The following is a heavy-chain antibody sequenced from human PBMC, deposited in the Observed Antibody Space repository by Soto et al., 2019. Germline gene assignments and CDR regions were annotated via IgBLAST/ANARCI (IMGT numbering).Heavy chain of an antibody. CDR1: GFTFSSYG. J-gene: IGHJ5*02. V-gene: IGHV3-30*03. CDR3: ARGLLYNGAGP. CDR2: ISYDGSNK. D-gene: IGHD1-20*01. Sequence: QVQLVESGGGVVQPGRSLRLSCAASGFTFSSYGMHWVRQAPGKGLEWVAVISYDGSNKYYADSVKGRFTISRDNSKNTLDLRMSSLRAEDTAVCYCARGLLYNGAGPWGQGTLVTVSS.